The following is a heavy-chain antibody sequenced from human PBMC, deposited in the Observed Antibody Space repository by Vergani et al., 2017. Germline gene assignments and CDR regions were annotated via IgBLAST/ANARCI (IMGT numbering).Heavy chain of an antibody. CDR3: ARVGTSSNRDYFDD. D-gene: IGHD2-2*01. V-gene: IGHV1-2*02. J-gene: IGHJ4*02. Sequence: QVQLVQSGAELKKPGASVKVSCKASGYTFTVYFMHWVRQAPGQGLEWMGWINPNSGGTYYAQKFQGRVTMTRDTSISTAYMELSNLRSDDTAVYYCARVGTSSNRDYFDDWGQGTLVTVSS. CDR1: GYTFTVYF. CDR2: INPNSGGT.